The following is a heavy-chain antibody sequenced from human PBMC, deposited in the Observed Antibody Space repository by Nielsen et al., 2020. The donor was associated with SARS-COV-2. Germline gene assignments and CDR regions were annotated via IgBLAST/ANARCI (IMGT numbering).Heavy chain of an antibody. CDR1: GGSFSGYY. D-gene: IGHD4-17*01. Sequence: SETLSLTCAVYGGSFSGYYWSWIRQPPGKGLEWIGEINHSGSTNYNPSLKSRVTISVDTSKNQFSLKLSSVTAADTAVYYCARFGDYKHFDYWGQGTLVTVSS. CDR3: ARFGDYKHFDY. CDR2: INHSGST. J-gene: IGHJ4*02. V-gene: IGHV4-34*01.